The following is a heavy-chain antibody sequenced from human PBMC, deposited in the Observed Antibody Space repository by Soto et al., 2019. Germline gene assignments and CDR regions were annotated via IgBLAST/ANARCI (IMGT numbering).Heavy chain of an antibody. J-gene: IGHJ4*02. D-gene: IGHD6-13*01. CDR2: IIPILGIE. Sequence: QVQLVQSGAEVTKPGSSVKVSCKASGGTFSSYTISWVRQAPGQGLEWMGRIIPILGIENYAQKFQGRVTITADESTTTSYMELTSLRSEDTAMYYCARYRAAGPDYWGQGTLVTVSS. CDR3: ARYRAAGPDY. CDR1: GGTFSSYT. V-gene: IGHV1-69*02.